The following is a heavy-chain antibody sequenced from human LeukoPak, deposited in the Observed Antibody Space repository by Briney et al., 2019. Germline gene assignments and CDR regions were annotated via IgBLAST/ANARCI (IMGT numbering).Heavy chain of an antibody. D-gene: IGHD5-24*01. V-gene: IGHV3-33*06. J-gene: IGHJ4*02. Sequence: GRSLRLSCAASGFTFSSYGMHWVRQAPGKGLEWVAAIWYDGSNKYYADSVKGRFTISRDNSKNTLYLQMNSLRAEDTAVYYCAKDVGRDGYNFAFDYWGQGTLVTVSS. CDR3: AKDVGRDGYNFAFDY. CDR2: IWYDGSNK. CDR1: GFTFSSYG.